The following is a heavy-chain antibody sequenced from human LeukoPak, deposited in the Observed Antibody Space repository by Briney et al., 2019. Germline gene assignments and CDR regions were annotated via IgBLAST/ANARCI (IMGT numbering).Heavy chain of an antibody. CDR3: AYSSSPRAFDY. Sequence: GGSLRLSCAASGFTFSSYWIHWVRQAPGNGLEWVAVISYDGSNKYYADSVKGRFTISRDNSKNTLYLQMNSLRAEDTAVYYCAYSSSPRAFDYWGQGTLVTVSS. CDR1: GFTFSSYW. J-gene: IGHJ4*02. CDR2: ISYDGSNK. D-gene: IGHD6-13*01. V-gene: IGHV3-30-3*01.